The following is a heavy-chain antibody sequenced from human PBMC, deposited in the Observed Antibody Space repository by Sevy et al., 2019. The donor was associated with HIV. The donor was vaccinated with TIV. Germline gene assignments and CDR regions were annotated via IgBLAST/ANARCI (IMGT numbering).Heavy chain of an antibody. V-gene: IGHV4-30-4*01. D-gene: IGHD3-9*01. J-gene: IGHJ6*02. Sequence: SETLSLTCTVSGGSISSGDYYWSWIRQPPGKGLEWIGYIYYSGSTYYNPSLKSRVTISVDTSKNQFSLKLGSVTAADTAVYYCARDSYYDILTGYYPSGMDVWGQGTTVTVSS. CDR1: GGSISSGDYY. CDR3: ARDSYYDILTGYYPSGMDV. CDR2: IYYSGST.